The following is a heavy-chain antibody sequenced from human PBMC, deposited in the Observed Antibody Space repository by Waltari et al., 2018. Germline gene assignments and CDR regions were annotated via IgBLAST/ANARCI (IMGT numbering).Heavy chain of an antibody. CDR2: ISSSSSYK. CDR3: ARVQNDYGDN. V-gene: IGHV3-21*01. Sequence: EVQLVESGGGLVKPGGSLRLSCAASGFTFSSYSMNWVRQAPGKVLEWVSSISSSSSYKYYADSVKGRFTISRDNAKNSLYLQMNSLRAEDTAVYYCARVQNDYGDNWGQGTLVTVSS. CDR1: GFTFSSYS. J-gene: IGHJ4*02.